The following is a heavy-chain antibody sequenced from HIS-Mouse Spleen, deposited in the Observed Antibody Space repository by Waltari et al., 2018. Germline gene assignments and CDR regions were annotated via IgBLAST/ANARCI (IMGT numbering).Heavy chain of an antibody. D-gene: IGHD6-13*01. J-gene: IGHJ2*01. CDR2: IYYSGST. CDR3: AREIPYSSSWYDWYFDL. V-gene: IGHV4-39*07. CDR1: GGSISSSSYY. Sequence: QLQLQESGPGLVKPSATLSLTCTVSGGSISSSSYYWGWTRHPPGKGLEWIGSIYYSGSTYYNPSLKSRVTISVDTSKNQFSLKLSSVTAADTAVYYCAREIPYSSSWYDWYFDLWGRGTLVTVSS.